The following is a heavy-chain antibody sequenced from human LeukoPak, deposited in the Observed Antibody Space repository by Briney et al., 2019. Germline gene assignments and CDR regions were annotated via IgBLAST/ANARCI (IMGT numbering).Heavy chain of an antibody. CDR3: AKVGTMVRENWFDP. Sequence: ASVKVSCKASGYTFTSYDINWVRQAPEQGLEWMGWISAYNGNTNYAQKLQGRVTMTTDTSTSTAYMELRSLRSDDTAVYYCAKVGTMVRENWFDPWGQGTLVTVSS. D-gene: IGHD3-10*01. CDR2: ISAYNGNT. J-gene: IGHJ5*02. CDR1: GYTFTSYD. V-gene: IGHV1-18*01.